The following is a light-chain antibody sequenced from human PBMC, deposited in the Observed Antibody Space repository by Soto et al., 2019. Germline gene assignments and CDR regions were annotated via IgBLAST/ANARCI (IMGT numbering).Light chain of an antibody. Sequence: EIVLTQSRGTVSLSPGERATLSCRASQSVSSNLAWYQQKPGQAPRLLICDRFGGSGSGTDFILVINRLEPDDLAVNYCQQCGSSPPTFGQGTKVDIK. V-gene: IGKV3-20*01. CDR1: QSVSSN. J-gene: IGKJ1*01. CDR3: QQCGSSPPT.